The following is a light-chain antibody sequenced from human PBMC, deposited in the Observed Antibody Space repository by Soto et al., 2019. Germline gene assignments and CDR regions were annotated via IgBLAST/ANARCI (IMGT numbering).Light chain of an antibody. J-gene: IGLJ1*01. Sequence: QSALTQPASVSGSPGQSITISCTGTSSXVGGYNYVSWYQQHPGKAPKLMIYEVSNRPSGVSNRFSGSKSGNTASLTISGXQAXXXAXXYCSSYTSSSIDYVFGTGTKLTVL. CDR2: EVS. CDR1: SSXVGGYNY. CDR3: SSYTSSSIDYV. V-gene: IGLV2-14*01.